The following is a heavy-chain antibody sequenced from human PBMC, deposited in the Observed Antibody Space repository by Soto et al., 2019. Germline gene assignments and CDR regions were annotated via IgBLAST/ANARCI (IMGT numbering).Heavy chain of an antibody. Sequence: QVQLVQSGAEVKKPGSSVKDSCKASGGTFSSYTISWVRQAPGQGLEWMGRIIPILGIANYAQKFQGRVTITADKSTSTAYMELSSLRSEDTDVYYCATDSSSWYDTNFDYWGQGTLVTVSS. J-gene: IGHJ4*02. CDR1: GGTFSSYT. CDR3: ATDSSSWYDTNFDY. V-gene: IGHV1-69*02. D-gene: IGHD6-13*01. CDR2: IIPILGIA.